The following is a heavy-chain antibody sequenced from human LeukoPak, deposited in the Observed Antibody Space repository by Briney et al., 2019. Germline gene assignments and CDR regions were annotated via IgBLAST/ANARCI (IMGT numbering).Heavy chain of an antibody. D-gene: IGHD2-2*01. CDR1: GDSISSYY. V-gene: IGHV4-59*01. J-gene: IGHJ6*03. CDR2: IYYSGST. Sequence: SETLSLTCTVSGDSISSYYWSWIRQPPGKGLEWIGYIYYSGSTNYNPSLKSRVTISVDTSKNQLSLKVSSVTAADTAVYYCARDLICSSTSCSDYYYYMDVWGKGTTVTVSS. CDR3: ARDLICSSTSCSDYYYYMDV.